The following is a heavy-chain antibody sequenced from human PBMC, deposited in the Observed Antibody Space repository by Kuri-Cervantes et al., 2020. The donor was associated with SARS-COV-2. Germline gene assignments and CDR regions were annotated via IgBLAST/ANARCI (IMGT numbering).Heavy chain of an antibody. CDR2: IIPIFGTA. Sequence: SVKVSCKASGGAFTTHGFTWVRQAPGQGLEWMGGIIPIFGTANYAQKFQGRVTITADESTSTAYMELSRLRSDDTAVYYCARDHPIAVAGTGGDYWGQGTLVTVSS. CDR1: GGAFTTHG. CDR3: ARDHPIAVAGTGGDY. V-gene: IGHV1-69*13. J-gene: IGHJ4*02. D-gene: IGHD6-19*01.